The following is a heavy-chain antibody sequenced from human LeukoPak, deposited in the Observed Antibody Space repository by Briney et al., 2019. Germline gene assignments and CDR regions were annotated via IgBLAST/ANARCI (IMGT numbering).Heavy chain of an antibody. CDR3: TRDLRGADSYYYYYMDV. J-gene: IGHJ6*03. Sequence: GGSLRLSCAASGFTFDDYGMSWVRQAPGKGLEWVSSINWNGGSTGYADSVKGRFTISRDNAKNSLYLQMNSLRAEDTAVYYCTRDLRGADSYYYYYMDVWGKGTTVTVSS. D-gene: IGHD3-10*01. CDR1: GFTFDDYG. CDR2: INWNGGST. V-gene: IGHV3-20*04.